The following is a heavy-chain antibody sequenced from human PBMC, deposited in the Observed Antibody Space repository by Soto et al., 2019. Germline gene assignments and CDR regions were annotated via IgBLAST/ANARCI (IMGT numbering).Heavy chain of an antibody. CDR2: ITAANANT. Sequence: QFQLVQSGAEVVNPGASVKLSCKASGFIFASYGITWVRQAPGQGLEWVGWITAANANTNYAQSLRGRVTMTPDSSTSTAYMELLRLRSDDTAVYYCARGFSYGSYWYFDLWGRGTLVTVSS. CDR1: GFIFASYG. CDR3: ARGFSYGSYWYFDL. D-gene: IGHD5-18*01. J-gene: IGHJ2*01. V-gene: IGHV1-18*04.